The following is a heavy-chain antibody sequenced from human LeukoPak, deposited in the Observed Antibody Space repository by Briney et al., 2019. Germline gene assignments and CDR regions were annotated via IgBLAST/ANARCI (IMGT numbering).Heavy chain of an antibody. Sequence: SETLSLTCTVSGGSISSYYWSWIRQPPGKGLEWIGYIYYSGSTNYNPSLKSRVTISVDTSKNQFSLKLSSVTAADTAVHYCARHEFSYYGSGSLDYWGQGTLVTVSS. CDR3: ARHEFSYYGSGSLDY. D-gene: IGHD3-10*01. J-gene: IGHJ4*02. V-gene: IGHV4-59*08. CDR1: GGSISSYY. CDR2: IYYSGST.